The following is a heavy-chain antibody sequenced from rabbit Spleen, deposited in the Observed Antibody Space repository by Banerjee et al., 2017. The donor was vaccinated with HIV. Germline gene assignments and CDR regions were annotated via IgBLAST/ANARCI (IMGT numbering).Heavy chain of an antibody. Sequence: QSLEESGGDLVKPGASLTLTCTASGFDLSTNYRICWVRQAPGKGLEWITCIYGGSSGDTYHASWAKGRFTISKTSSTTVTLQMTSLTAADTATYFCARDSGTSFSSYGMDLWGPGTLVTVS. D-gene: IGHD8-1*01. CDR3: ARDSGTSFSSYGMDL. J-gene: IGHJ6*01. CDR1: GFDLSTNYR. V-gene: IGHV1S40*01. CDR2: IYGGSSGDT.